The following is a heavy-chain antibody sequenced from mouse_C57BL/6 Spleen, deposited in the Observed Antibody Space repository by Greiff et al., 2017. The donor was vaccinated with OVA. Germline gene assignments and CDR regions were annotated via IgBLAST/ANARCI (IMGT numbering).Heavy chain of an antibody. Sequence: QVQLKQPGAELVMPGASVKLSCKASGYTFTSYWMHWVKQRPGQGLEWIGEIDPSDSYTNYNQKFKGKSTLTVDKSSSTAYMQLSSLTSEDSAVYYCARCGSSYALDYWGQGTTLTVSS. CDR2: IDPSDSYT. D-gene: IGHD1-1*01. CDR3: ARCGSSYALDY. V-gene: IGHV1-69*01. CDR1: GYTFTSYW. J-gene: IGHJ2*01.